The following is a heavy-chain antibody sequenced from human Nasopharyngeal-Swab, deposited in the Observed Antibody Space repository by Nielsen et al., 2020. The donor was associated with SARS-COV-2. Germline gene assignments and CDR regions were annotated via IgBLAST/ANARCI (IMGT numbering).Heavy chain of an antibody. V-gene: IGHV4-34*01. J-gene: IGHJ6*03. CDR3: ARERNDFWSGPAREPYYSYMDV. CDR1: GGSFSGDY. D-gene: IGHD3-3*01. CDR2: INHSGST. Sequence: SETLSLTCDVYGGSFSGDYWSWIRKPPGKGLEWIGEINHSGSTNYNPSLKSRVTISVDTSKNQFSLKLSSVTAADTAVYYCARERNDFWSGPAREPYYSYMDVWGKGTTVTVSS.